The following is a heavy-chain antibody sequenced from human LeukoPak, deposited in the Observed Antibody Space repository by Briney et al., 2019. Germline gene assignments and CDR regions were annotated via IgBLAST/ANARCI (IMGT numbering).Heavy chain of an antibody. CDR1: GGTFSSYA. Sequence: ASVKVSCKASGGTFSSYAISWVRQAPGQGLEWMGGIIPIFGTVNYAQKFQGRVTITADESTSTAYMELSSLRSEDTAVYYCARLGFRYYYDSSGYYNENDYWGQGTLVTVSS. CDR2: IIPIFGTV. CDR3: ARLGFRYYYDSSGYYNENDY. V-gene: IGHV1-69*13. J-gene: IGHJ4*02. D-gene: IGHD3-22*01.